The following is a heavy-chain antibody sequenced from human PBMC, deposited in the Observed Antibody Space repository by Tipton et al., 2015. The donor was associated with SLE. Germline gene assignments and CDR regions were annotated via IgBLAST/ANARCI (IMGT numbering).Heavy chain of an antibody. CDR1: GFTFSRYA. CDR3: TSATPSLSLVK. CDR2: ISNSGDRT. D-gene: IGHD2/OR15-2a*01. Sequence: GSLRLSCAASGFTFSRYAMSWVRQAPGKGLEWVSAISNSGDRTYYTDSVRGRFTISRDNSKNTLYLQMNSLRAEDLAVYYCTSATPSLSLVKWGQGTLVTVSS. J-gene: IGHJ4*02. V-gene: IGHV3-23*01.